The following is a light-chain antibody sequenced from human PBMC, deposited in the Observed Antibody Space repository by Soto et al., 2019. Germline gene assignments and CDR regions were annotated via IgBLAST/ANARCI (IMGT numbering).Light chain of an antibody. CDR2: RAS. CDR1: QSVDTW. CDR3: QHYNDYSRV. J-gene: IGKJ1*01. Sequence: DIQMTQSPSTLSASIGDTVTITCRTSQSVDTWLAWYQHKAGKAPKLLIYRASSLATGVPSRFSGSGSGTAFTLTITSLQPDDFATYYWQHYNDYSRVFGQGTQVEIK. V-gene: IGKV1-5*03.